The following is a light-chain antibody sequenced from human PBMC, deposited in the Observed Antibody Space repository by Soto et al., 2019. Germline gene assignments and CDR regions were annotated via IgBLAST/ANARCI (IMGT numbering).Light chain of an antibody. CDR3: QHYYSYPKT. CDR1: QGISSD. V-gene: IGKV1-8*01. CDR2: AAS. J-gene: IGKJ1*01. Sequence: AIRMTQSPSSLSASTGERVTITCRASQGISSDLAWYQQKPGKAPKLLIYAASTTHSVVPSRFGGSASGTVFTLTISCLHDEDAATYYCQHYYSYPKTFGQGTKVEIK.